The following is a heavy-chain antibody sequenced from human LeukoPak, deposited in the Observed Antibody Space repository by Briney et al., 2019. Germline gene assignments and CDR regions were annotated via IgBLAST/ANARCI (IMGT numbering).Heavy chain of an antibody. CDR1: GGSISSGDYY. CDR3: ARDRGIPQYYFDY. Sequence: SETLSLTCTVSGGSISSGDYYRSSIRQPPGKGLEWIGYIYYSGSTYYNPSLKSRVTISVDTSKNQFSLKLSSVTAADTAVYYCARDRGIPQYYFDYWGQGTLATVSS. D-gene: IGHD6-13*01. CDR2: IYYSGST. J-gene: IGHJ4*02. V-gene: IGHV4-30-4*01.